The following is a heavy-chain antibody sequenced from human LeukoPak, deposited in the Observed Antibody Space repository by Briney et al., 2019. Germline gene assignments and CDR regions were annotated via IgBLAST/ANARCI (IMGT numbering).Heavy chain of an antibody. CDR2: ISSSSSYI. J-gene: IGHJ6*02. D-gene: IGHD3-10*01. CDR1: GFTFSSYS. V-gene: IGHV3-21*01. Sequence: PGGSLRLSCAASGFTFSSYSMNWVRQAPGKGLEWVSSISSSSSYIYYADSVKGRFTISRDSAKNSLYLQMNSLRAEDTAVYYCARGVWFGELPKSYYYYYGMDVWGQGTTVTVSS. CDR3: ARGVWFGELPKSYYYYYGMDV.